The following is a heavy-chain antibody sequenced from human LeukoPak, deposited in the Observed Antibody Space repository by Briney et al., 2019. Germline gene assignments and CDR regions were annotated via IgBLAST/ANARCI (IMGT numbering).Heavy chain of an antibody. CDR2: ISSSSSYI. CDR3: ASLLRVGASY. Sequence: GSLRLSCAASGFTFDDHGMNWVRQAPGKGLEWVSSISSSSSYIYYADSVKGRFTISRDNAKNSLYLQMNSLRAEDTAVYYCASLLRVGASYWGQGTLVTVSS. D-gene: IGHD1-26*01. J-gene: IGHJ4*02. V-gene: IGHV3-21*01. CDR1: GFTFDDHG.